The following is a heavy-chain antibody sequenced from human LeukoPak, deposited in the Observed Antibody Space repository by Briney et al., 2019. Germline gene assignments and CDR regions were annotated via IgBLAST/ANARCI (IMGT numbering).Heavy chain of an antibody. V-gene: IGHV4-31*02. D-gene: IGHD2-2*01. J-gene: IGHJ4*02. CDR3: ARSVVPAAIEDYYFDY. Sequence: YSGSTYYNPSLKSRVTISVDTSRNQFSLKLSSVTAADTAVYYCARSVVPAAIEDYYFDYWGQGTLVTVSS. CDR2: YSGST.